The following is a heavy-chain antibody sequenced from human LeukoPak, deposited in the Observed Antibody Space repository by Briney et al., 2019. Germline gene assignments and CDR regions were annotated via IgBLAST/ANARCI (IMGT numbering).Heavy chain of an antibody. D-gene: IGHD3-3*01. Sequence: GGSLRLSCAASGFTFNTFGMHWVRQTPGQGLEWVAAIWFDGSVKHYSDAVKGRFTISRDNSLNTLYLQMNSLRVEDTAIYYCAKDTAVQFLEPAFWGQGTLVTVSS. J-gene: IGHJ4*02. V-gene: IGHV3-33*06. CDR1: GFTFNTFG. CDR2: IWFDGSVK. CDR3: AKDTAVQFLEPAF.